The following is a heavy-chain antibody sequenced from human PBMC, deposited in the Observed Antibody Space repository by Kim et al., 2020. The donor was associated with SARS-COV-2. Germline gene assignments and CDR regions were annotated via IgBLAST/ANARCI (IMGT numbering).Heavy chain of an antibody. CDR3: ATAVLRGVNFHYYGMDV. J-gene: IGHJ6*02. D-gene: IGHD3-10*01. CDR2: ISYDGSNK. Sequence: GGSLRLSCAASGFTFSTYGMHWVRQAPGKGLEWVALISYDGSNKYYADSVKGRFTISRDNSKNTLYLQMDSLRAEDTAVYYCATAVLRGVNFHYYGMDVWGQGPSVTVSS. CDR1: GFTFSTYG. V-gene: IGHV3-30*03.